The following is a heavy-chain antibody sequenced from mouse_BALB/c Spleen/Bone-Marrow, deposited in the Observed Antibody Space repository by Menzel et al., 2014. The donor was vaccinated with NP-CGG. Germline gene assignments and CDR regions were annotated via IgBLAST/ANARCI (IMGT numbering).Heavy chain of an antibody. V-gene: IGHV1-54*03. CDR1: GYAFTNYL. CDR2: INPGSGGT. Sequence: VQVVESGAELVRPETSVKVSCKASGYAFTNYLIEWVKQRPGQGLEWIGVINPGSGGTNYNEKFKGKATLTADKSSSTAYMQLSSLTSDDSAVYFCARSRTGFAYWGQGTLVTVSA. CDR3: ARSRTGFAY. J-gene: IGHJ3*01.